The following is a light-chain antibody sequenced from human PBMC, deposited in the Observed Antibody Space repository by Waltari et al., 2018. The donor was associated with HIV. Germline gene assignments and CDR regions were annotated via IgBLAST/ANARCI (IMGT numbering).Light chain of an antibody. J-gene: IGKJ1*01. CDR1: QSLVYSDGNTY. V-gene: IGKV2-30*01. CDR3: MQGTHWPWT. CDR2: NIS. Sequence: DVVLTQTPLSLPVTLGQPASISCRSSQSLVYSDGNTYLIWLQQRPGQAPRRLIYNISKRDSGVPDTFSGSGAGTNFTLTISRVDADDVGLYYCMQGTHWPWTFGQGTKVEI.